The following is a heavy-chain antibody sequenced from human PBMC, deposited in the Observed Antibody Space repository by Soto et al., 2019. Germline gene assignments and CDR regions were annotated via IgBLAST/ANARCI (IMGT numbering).Heavy chain of an antibody. D-gene: IGHD2-2*01. Sequence: QVQLVQSGAEVKKPGSSVKVSCKASGGTFSSYAISWVRQAPGQGLEWMGGIIPIFGTANYAQKFQGRVTITADESTSTAYMELSSLRSEDTAVYYCASISTAIGYCLSTSCLYGMDVWGQGTTVTVSS. CDR3: ASISTAIGYCLSTSCLYGMDV. V-gene: IGHV1-69*12. CDR1: GGTFSSYA. J-gene: IGHJ6*02. CDR2: IIPIFGTA.